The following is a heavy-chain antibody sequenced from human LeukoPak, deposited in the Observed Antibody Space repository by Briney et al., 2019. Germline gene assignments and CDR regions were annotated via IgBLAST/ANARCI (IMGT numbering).Heavy chain of an antibody. V-gene: IGHV1-46*01. D-gene: IGHD6-19*01. CDR2: INPSGGST. J-gene: IGHJ4*02. CDR3: ARDLKMAYISGRYSWGTGSSNDY. Sequence: GASVKVSCKASGYTFTSYYMHWVRQAPGQGLEWMGIINPSGGSTSYAQKFQGRVTMTRDMSTSTVYMELSSLRSDDTAVYYCARDLKMAYISGRYSWGTGSSNDYWGQGTLVTVSS. CDR1: GYTFTSYY.